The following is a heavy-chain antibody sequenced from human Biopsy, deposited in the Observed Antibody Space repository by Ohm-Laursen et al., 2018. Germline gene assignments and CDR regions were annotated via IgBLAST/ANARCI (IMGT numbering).Heavy chain of an antibody. CDR3: ARTSIMDV. V-gene: IGHV1-69*04. J-gene: IGHJ6*02. CDR1: GGSSSNSG. CDR2: SIPMLGIA. D-gene: IGHD2/OR15-2a*01. Sequence: SSVKVSCKASGGSSSNSGITWVRQAPGQGLEWMGRSIPMLGIANYAQKFQDRLTITSDKFTRSAYMELSSLRSEDTAVYYCARTSIMDVWGQGTTVTVSS.